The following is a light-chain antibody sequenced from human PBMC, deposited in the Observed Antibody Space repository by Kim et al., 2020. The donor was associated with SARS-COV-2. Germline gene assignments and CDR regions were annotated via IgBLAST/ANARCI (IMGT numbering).Light chain of an antibody. CDR3: QQYSSYSA. Sequence: DIQMTQSPSTLSASVGDRVTITCRASQSISNWLAWYQQKPGKAPKLLIYKASTLESGVPLRFSGSGSGTEFTLTISSLQPDDFATYYCQQYSSYSAFGQGTKLDI. V-gene: IGKV1-5*03. CDR2: KAS. CDR1: QSISNW. J-gene: IGKJ2*01.